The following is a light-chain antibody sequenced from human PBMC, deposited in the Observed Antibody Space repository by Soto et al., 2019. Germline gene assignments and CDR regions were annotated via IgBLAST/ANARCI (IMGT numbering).Light chain of an antibody. CDR2: GNS. J-gene: IGLJ1*01. Sequence: QSVLKQPPSVSGAPGQRVTISCTGSSSNIGAGYDVHWYQQLPGTAPKLLIYGNSNRPSGVPDRFSGSKSGTSASLAITGLQAEDEADYYCQSYDSSLSGHYVFGTGTKVTVL. CDR3: QSYDSSLSGHYV. V-gene: IGLV1-40*01. CDR1: SSNIGAGYD.